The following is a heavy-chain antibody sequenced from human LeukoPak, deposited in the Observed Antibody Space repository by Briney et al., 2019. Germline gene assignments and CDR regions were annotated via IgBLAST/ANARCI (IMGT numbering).Heavy chain of an antibody. CDR3: ARDGYCSGSYCYGYYYYMDV. D-gene: IGHD2-15*01. Sequence: SETLSPTCTVSGGSIGTYYWSWIRQPPGKGLEWIGYVYYSGSTNYHPSLKSRVTISVDTSKNQFSLTLSSVTAADTAVYYCARDGYCSGSYCYGYYYYMDVWGTGTTVSVSS. CDR2: VYYSGST. CDR1: GGSIGTYY. J-gene: IGHJ6*03. V-gene: IGHV4-59*01.